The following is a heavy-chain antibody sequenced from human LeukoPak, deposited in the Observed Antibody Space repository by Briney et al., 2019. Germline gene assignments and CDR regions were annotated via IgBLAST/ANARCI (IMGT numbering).Heavy chain of an antibody. CDR2: IYYSGST. CDR1: GGSIGSYY. CDR3: ARAQIRATHFDY. J-gene: IGHJ4*02. Sequence: SQTLSLTCTVSGGSIGSYYWSWIRQPPGKGLEWIGYIYYSGSTNYNPSLKSRVTISVDTSKNQFSLKLSSVTAAGTAVYYCARAQIRATHFDYWGQGALVTVSS. V-gene: IGHV4-59*01.